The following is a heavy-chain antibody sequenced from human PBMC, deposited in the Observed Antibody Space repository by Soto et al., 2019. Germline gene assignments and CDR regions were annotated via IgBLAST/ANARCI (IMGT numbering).Heavy chain of an antibody. D-gene: IGHD3-3*01. CDR1: GFTFINAW. J-gene: IGHJ4*02. CDR3: TTDRRTIFGVVINDY. V-gene: IGHV3-15*01. CDR2: IKSKTDGGTT. Sequence: GGSLRLSCAASGFTFINAWMIWVRQAPGKGLEWVGRIKSKTDGGTTDYAAPVKGRFTISRDDSKNTLYLQMNSLKTEDTAVYYCTTDRRTIFGVVINDYWGQGTLVTVSS.